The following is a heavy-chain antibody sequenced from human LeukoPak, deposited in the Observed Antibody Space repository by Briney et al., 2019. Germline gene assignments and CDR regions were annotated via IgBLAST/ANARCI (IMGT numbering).Heavy chain of an antibody. D-gene: IGHD2-2*01. Sequence: GGSLRLSCAASGFTFDDYGMSWVRQAPGKGLEWVSGINWNGGSTGYADSVKGRFTISRDNAKNSLYLQMNSLRAEDTALYYCARMGAGCSSTSCYVGYWGQGTLVTVSS. J-gene: IGHJ4*02. CDR2: INWNGGST. V-gene: IGHV3-20*04. CDR1: GFTFDDYG. CDR3: ARMGAGCSSTSCYVGY.